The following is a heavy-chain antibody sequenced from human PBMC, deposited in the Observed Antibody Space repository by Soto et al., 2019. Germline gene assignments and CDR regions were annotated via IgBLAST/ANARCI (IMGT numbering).Heavy chain of an antibody. CDR2: INPNSGDT. CDR1: GYTFTGYY. D-gene: IGHD1-26*01. CDR3: ARGLYSAQAFFDY. Sequence: ASLKVSCKTSGYTFTGYYMHWLRQTPGQGFEWMGWINPNSGDTNYPPKFQGRVTMTGDTSISTAYMELSRLRSDDTAVYFCARGLYSAQAFFDYWGQGTL. J-gene: IGHJ4*02. V-gene: IGHV1-2*02.